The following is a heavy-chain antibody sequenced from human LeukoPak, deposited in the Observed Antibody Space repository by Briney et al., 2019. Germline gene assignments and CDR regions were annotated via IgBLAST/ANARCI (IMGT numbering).Heavy chain of an antibody. CDR1: GGSISSYY. J-gene: IGHJ4*02. D-gene: IGHD3-22*01. V-gene: IGHV4-59*08. CDR2: IYYSGST. CDR3: ARHVGSSGYPPPLFYDY. Sequence: SETLSLTCTVSGGSISSYYWSWIRQPAGKGREWIGYIYYSGSTHYHPPLKSRVTISVDTSKNQFSLKLSSVTAADTAVYYCARHVGSSGYPPPLFYDYWGQGTLVTVSS.